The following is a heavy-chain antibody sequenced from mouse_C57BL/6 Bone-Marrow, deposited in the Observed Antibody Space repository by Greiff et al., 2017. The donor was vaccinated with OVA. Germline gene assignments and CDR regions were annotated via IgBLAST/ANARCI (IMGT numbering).Heavy chain of an antibody. V-gene: IGHV5-12*01. Sequence: EVKLMESGGGLVQPGGSLKLSCAASGFTFSDYYMYWVRQTPEKRLEWVAYISNGGGSTYYPDTVKGRFTISRDNAKNTLYLQMSRLTSEDTAMYYCARPLYSSYAMDYWGQGTSVTVSS. CDR3: ARPLYSSYAMDY. CDR1: GFTFSDYY. J-gene: IGHJ4*01. CDR2: ISNGGGST. D-gene: IGHD2-12*01.